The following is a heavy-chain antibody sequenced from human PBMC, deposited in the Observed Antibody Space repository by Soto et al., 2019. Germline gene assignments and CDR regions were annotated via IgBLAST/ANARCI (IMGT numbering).Heavy chain of an antibody. CDR1: GCTFSSYA. V-gene: IGHV1-69*13. Sequence: GASVKVSCKASGCTFSSYAISWVRQAPGQGLEWMGGIIPIFGTANYAQKFQGRVTITADESTSTAYMELSSLRSEDTAVYYCARDPRYNWNYGPNWFDPWGQGTLVTVSS. D-gene: IGHD1-7*01. J-gene: IGHJ5*02. CDR3: ARDPRYNWNYGPNWFDP. CDR2: IIPIFGTA.